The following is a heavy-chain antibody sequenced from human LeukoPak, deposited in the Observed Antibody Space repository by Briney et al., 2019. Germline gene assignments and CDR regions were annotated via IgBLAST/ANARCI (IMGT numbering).Heavy chain of an antibody. D-gene: IGHD4-17*01. CDR3: AKDSSVPYGITE. CDR2: ISPSDGNT. J-gene: IGHJ4*02. V-gene: IGHV3-23*01. CDR1: GFTFSQSA. Sequence: SGGPLRLSCAASGFTFSQSAMSWGGQAPGKGLEWVSAISPSDGNTFYADSVKGRFTISSDNSKNTLSLQMNSLRAEDTALYYCAKDSSVPYGITEWGQGTLVTVSS.